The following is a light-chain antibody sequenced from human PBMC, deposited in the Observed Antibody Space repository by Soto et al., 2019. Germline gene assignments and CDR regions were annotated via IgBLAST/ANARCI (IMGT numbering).Light chain of an antibody. CDR2: RNN. V-gene: IGLV1-47*01. J-gene: IGLJ3*02. CDR1: SSNIGSNY. Sequence: QAVVTQPPSASGTPGQRVTISCSGSSSNIGSNYVYWYQQLPGTAPKLLIYRNNQRPSGVPDRFSGSKSGTSASLAISGLRSEEEVDYYCAAWDDSLSGRWVFGGGTKLTAL. CDR3: AAWDDSLSGRWV.